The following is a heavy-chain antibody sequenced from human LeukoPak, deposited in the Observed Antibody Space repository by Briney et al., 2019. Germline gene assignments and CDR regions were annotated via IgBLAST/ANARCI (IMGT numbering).Heavy chain of an antibody. CDR3: ASPHYDSSGYYIAC. CDR2: MYYSGST. Sequence: PSETLSLTCTVSGGSISSKSYYWGWIRQPPGKGLEWIGSMYYSGSTYYNPSLKSRVTISVDTSKNQFSLKLSSVTAADTAIYYCASPHYDSSGYYIACWGQGTLVTVSS. CDR1: GGSISSKSYY. J-gene: IGHJ4*02. D-gene: IGHD3-22*01. V-gene: IGHV4-39*01.